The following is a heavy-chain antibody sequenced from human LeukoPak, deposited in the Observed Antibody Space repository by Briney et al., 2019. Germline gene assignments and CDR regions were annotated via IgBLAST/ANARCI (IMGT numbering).Heavy chain of an antibody. J-gene: IGHJ4*02. CDR2: IYNSVST. Sequence: SETLSLTCIVSGGPLSSYYWSWIRQSPGKGLEWIGYIYNSVSTNYNPSLKSRVTISVDTSKNQFSLKLSSVTAADTAVYYCARQGGYWGQGTLVTVSS. CDR1: GGPLSSYY. D-gene: IGHD3-16*01. V-gene: IGHV4-59*01. CDR3: ARQGGY.